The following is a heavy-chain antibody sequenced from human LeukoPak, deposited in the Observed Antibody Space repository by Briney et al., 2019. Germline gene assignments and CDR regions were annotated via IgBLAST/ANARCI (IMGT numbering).Heavy chain of an antibody. CDR2: ISSSSSYI. Sequence: GGSLRLSCAASGFTFSSYSMNWVRQAPGKGLEWVSSISSSSSYIYYADSVKGRFTISRDNAKNSLYLQMNSLRAEDTAVYYCARRDKIVVVITSHYYYYYYMDVWGKGTTVTVSS. V-gene: IGHV3-21*01. CDR1: GFTFSSYS. J-gene: IGHJ6*03. D-gene: IGHD3-22*01. CDR3: ARRDKIVVVITSHYYYYYYMDV.